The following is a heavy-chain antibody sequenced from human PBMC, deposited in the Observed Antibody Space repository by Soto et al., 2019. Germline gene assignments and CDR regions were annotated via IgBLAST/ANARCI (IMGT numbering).Heavy chain of an antibody. CDR1: GFTFSSYD. Sequence: PGGSLRLSCAASGFTFSSYDMNWVRQAPGQGLEWVSFISSNTNYIYYADSVKGRFTISRDNAKNSLYLQMNSLRAEDTAVYYCATLSRGYSYGYDYWGQGTLVTVSS. J-gene: IGHJ4*02. CDR3: ATLSRGYSYGYDY. D-gene: IGHD5-18*01. CDR2: ISSNTNYI. V-gene: IGHV3-21*01.